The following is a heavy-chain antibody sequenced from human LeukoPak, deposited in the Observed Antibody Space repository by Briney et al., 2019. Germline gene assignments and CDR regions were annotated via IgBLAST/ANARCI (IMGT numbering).Heavy chain of an antibody. CDR1: GFTFSSYA. V-gene: IGHV3-23*01. CDR2: ISGSGGST. CDR3: AQVPTFANWGSGDY. J-gene: IGHJ4*02. D-gene: IGHD7-27*01. Sequence: GGSLRLSCAASGFTFSSYAMSWVRQAPGKGLEWVSAISGSGGSTYYADSVKGRFTISRDNSKNTLYLQMNSLRAEDTAVYYCAQVPTFANWGSGDYWGQGTLVTVSS.